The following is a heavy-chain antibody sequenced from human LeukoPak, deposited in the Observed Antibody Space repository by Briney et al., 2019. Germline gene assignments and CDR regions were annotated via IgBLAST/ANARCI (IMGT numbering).Heavy chain of an antibody. V-gene: IGHV1-69*13. Sequence: ASVKVSCKASGGTFSSYAISWVRQAPGQGLEWMGGIIPIFGTANYAQKFQGRVTITADEPTSTAYMELSSLRSEDTAVYYCASRIAVAGDYYYMDVWGKGTTVTISS. CDR3: ASRIAVAGDYYYMDV. CDR1: GGTFSSYA. D-gene: IGHD6-19*01. J-gene: IGHJ6*03. CDR2: IIPIFGTA.